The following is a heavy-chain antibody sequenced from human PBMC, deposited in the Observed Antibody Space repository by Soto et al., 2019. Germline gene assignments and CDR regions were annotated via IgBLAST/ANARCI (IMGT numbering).Heavy chain of an antibody. V-gene: IGHV4-61*08. CDR3: ARVKRSTSRLDP. D-gene: IGHD1-26*01. CDR1: GDYVRSGAYY. CDR2: VYYSGST. Sequence: SETLSLTCSVSGDYVRSGAYYWSWIQQPPGKGLEWIGYVYYSGSTSYNPSLETGVTISVDTSKNQFSLKLTSVTPADTAIYYCARVKRSTSRLDPWGQGTLVTSPQ. J-gene: IGHJ5*02.